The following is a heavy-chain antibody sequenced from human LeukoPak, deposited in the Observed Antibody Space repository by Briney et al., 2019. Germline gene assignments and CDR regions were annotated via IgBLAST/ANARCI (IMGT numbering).Heavy chain of an antibody. V-gene: IGHV1-18*01. CDR2: ISAYNGNT. Sequence: ASVKVSCKASGYTLTSYGISWVRQAPGQGLEWMGWISAYNGNTNYAQKLQGRVTMTTDTSTSTAYMELRSLRSDDTAVYYCARDPSGGEGYYYYMDVWGKGTTVTVSS. D-gene: IGHD6-19*01. CDR1: GYTLTSYG. J-gene: IGHJ6*03. CDR3: ARDPSGGEGYYYYMDV.